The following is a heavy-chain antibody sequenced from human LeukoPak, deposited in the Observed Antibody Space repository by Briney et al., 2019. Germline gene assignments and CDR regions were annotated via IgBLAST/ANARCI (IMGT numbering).Heavy chain of an antibody. CDR2: ISSSDTTI. J-gene: IGHJ6*02. CDR3: ARSRRDNYYYYGMDV. Sequence: EGSLRLSCAASGFTFSSYEMTWVRQAPGKGLEWVSNISSSDTTIHYADSVKGRFTISRDNARNSLYLQMNSLRAEDTAVYYCARSRRDNYYYYGMDVWGQGTTVTVSS. D-gene: IGHD5-24*01. V-gene: IGHV3-48*03. CDR1: GFTFSSYE.